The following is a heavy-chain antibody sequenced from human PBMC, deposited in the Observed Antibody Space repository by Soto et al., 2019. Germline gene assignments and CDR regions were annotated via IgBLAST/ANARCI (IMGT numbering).Heavy chain of an antibody. J-gene: IGHJ4*02. D-gene: IGHD5-12*01. Sequence: LRLSFAAAGFTFISYAMSWVRQAPGKGLEWVSAISGSGGSTYYADSVKGRFTISRDNSKNTLYLQMNSLRAEDTAVYYCAKSSARWLQSAPFFDYWGQGTLVTVSS. CDR1: GFTFISYA. CDR3: AKSSARWLQSAPFFDY. CDR2: ISGSGGST. V-gene: IGHV3-23*01.